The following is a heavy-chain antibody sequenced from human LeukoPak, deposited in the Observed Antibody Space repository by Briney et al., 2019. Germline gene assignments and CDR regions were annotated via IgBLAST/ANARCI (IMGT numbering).Heavy chain of an antibody. D-gene: IGHD3-10*01. CDR2: IYYSGST. CDR1: GGSISSYY. CDR3: ARDDYYGSGSYYH. J-gene: IGHJ4*02. V-gene: IGHV4-59*01. Sequence: KTSETLSLTCTVSGGSISSYYWSWIRQPPGKGLEWIGYIYYSGSTNYNPSLKSRVTISVDTSKNQFSLKLSSVTAADTAVYYCARDDYYGSGSYYHWGQGTLVTVSS.